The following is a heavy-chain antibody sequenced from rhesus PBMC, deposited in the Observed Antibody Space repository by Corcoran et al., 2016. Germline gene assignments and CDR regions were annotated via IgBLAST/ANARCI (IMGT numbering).Heavy chain of an antibody. D-gene: IGHD6-25*01. CDR1: GFMFSSSS. J-gene: IGHJ4*01. V-gene: IGHV3-118*01. CDR3: RTAAATFDS. Sequence: EVQLVESGGGLVQPGGSLRLSCAASGFMFSSSSIHWVRQASGKGLGWVGRIRDKSSNYETGYAASVKGKFTISRDDSKNTAYLQMNGLKTEDTAVYYCRTAAATFDSWGQGILVTVSS. CDR2: IRDKSSNYET.